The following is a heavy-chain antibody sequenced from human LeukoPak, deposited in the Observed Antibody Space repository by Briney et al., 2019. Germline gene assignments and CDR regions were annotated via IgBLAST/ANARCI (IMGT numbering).Heavy chain of an antibody. Sequence: GGSLRLSCAASGFTFSDYYMSWIRQAPGKGLEWVSYISSSGGNRYYADSVKGRFTISRDNAKNSLYLQMNSLRAEDTAVYYCARDGTTVTQYYFDYWGQGTPVTVSS. CDR1: GFTFSDYY. V-gene: IGHV3-11*04. CDR2: ISSSGGNR. CDR3: ARDGTTVTQYYFDY. J-gene: IGHJ4*02. D-gene: IGHD4-17*01.